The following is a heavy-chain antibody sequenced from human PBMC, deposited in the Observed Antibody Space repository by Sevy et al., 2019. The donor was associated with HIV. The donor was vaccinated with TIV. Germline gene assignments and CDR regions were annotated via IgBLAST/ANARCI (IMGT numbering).Heavy chain of an antibody. Sequence: SETLSLTCTVSGVSISSYYWSWIRQPPGKGLEWIGYIYYSGSTNYNPSLKSRVTISVDTSKNQCSLKLSSVTAADTAVYYCARDRKATDGTEVNWFDAWGQGTLVTVSS. CDR3: ARDRKATDGTEVNWFDA. V-gene: IGHV4-59*01. CDR2: IYYSGST. CDR1: GVSISSYY. D-gene: IGHD6-13*01. J-gene: IGHJ5*02.